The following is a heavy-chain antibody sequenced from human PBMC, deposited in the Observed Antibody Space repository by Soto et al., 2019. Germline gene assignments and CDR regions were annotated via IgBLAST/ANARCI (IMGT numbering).Heavy chain of an antibody. D-gene: IGHD2-2*02. CDR2: INTDNGNT. Sequence: ASVKVSCKASGYVFTKYLMHWVRQAPGQRLEWMRWINTDNGNTRYSQKFQGRVTIARDTSATTAYMGLSRLKSDDTAVYYCARAAICSSNTSCYSQWFAPWGQGTLVTVSS. CDR3: ARAAICSSNTSCYSQWFAP. CDR1: GYVFTKYL. V-gene: IGHV1-3*04. J-gene: IGHJ5*02.